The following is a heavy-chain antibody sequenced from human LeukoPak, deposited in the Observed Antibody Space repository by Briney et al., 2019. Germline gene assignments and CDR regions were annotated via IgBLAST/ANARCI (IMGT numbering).Heavy chain of an antibody. CDR3: AVPVVGATGAFDI. J-gene: IGHJ3*02. V-gene: IGHV3-48*02. CDR1: GFTFSTYW. Sequence: GGSLRLSCAASGFTFSTYWMSWVRQAPGRGLEWVSYISRGSSTIYYADSVKGRFTISRDSAKNSLYLQMNSLRDEDTAVYYCAVPVVGATGAFDIWGQGTMVTVSS. CDR2: ISRGSSTI. D-gene: IGHD1-26*01.